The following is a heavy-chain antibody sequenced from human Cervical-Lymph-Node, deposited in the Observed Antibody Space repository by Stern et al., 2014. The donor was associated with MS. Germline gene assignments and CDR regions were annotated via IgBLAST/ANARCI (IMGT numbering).Heavy chain of an antibody. CDR3: ARRGDGYMGIDY. V-gene: IGHV5-51*03. CDR2: IYPGDSAT. J-gene: IGHJ4*02. CDR1: GYRFTNNW. D-gene: IGHD5-24*01. Sequence: VQLVQSGAEVKKPGESLRISCEVSGYRFTNNWIGWVRQMPGKGLEWMGIIYPGDSATRYSPSFQGQVTILVDKSNTTAYLQWSSLKASDTAIYYCARRGDGYMGIDYWGQGTLVTVSS.